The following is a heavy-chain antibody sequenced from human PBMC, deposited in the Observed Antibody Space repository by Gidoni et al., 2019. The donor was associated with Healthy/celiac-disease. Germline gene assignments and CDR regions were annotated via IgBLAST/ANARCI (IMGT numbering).Heavy chain of an antibody. D-gene: IGHD3-16*01. V-gene: IGHV4-38-2*02. CDR3: ARGRGGPRDAFDI. Sequence: QVQLQESGPGLVKPSETLSLTCTVSGYSISSGYFWGWIRQPPGKGLAWIGSIYHSGSTYYNPSLKSRVTISVDTSKNQFSLKLSSVTAADTAVYYCARGRGGPRDAFDIWGQGTMVTVSS. J-gene: IGHJ3*02. CDR1: GYSISSGYF. CDR2: IYHSGST.